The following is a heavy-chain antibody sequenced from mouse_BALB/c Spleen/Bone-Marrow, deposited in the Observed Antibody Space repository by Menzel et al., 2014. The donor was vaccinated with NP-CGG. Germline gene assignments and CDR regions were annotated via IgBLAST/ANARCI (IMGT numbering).Heavy chain of an antibody. CDR1: GYTFTSSW. V-gene: IGHV1S130*01. J-gene: IGHJ2*01. CDR2: IHPNSGNT. CDR3: ARGDPYYRYSDY. D-gene: IGHD2-14*01. Sequence: VQLQQSGSVLVRPGASVKLSCKASGYTFTSSWMHWAKQRPGQGLEWIGEIHPNSGNTNYNEKFKGKATLTVDTSSSTAYVDLSSLTSEDSAVYYCARGDPYYRYSDYWGQGTPLTVSS.